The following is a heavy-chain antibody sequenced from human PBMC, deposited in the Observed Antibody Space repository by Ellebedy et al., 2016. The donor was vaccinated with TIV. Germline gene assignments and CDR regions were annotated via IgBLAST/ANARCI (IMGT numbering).Heavy chain of an antibody. J-gene: IGHJ4*02. CDR3: AKDIKGSSSVY. D-gene: IGHD6-6*01. V-gene: IGHV3-9*01. CDR2: ISWNSEVI. CDR1: GFSFDDYA. Sequence: GGSLRLSXAASGFSFDDYAMHWVRQGPGKGLEWVATISWNSEVIVYADSVKGRFTISRDNAKNSLYLQLNSLRPEDTALYYCAKDIKGSSSVYWGQGTLVTVSS.